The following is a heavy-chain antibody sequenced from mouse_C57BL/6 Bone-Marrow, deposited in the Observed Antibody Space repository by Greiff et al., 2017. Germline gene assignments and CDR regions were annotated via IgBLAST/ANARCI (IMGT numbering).Heavy chain of an antibody. J-gene: IGHJ4*01. V-gene: IGHV5-17*01. Sequence: EVKVEESGGGLVKPGGSLKLSCAASGFTFSDYGMHWVRQAPEKGLEWVAYISSGSSTIYYADTVKGRFTISRDNAKNTLFLRMTSLRSEDTAMYYCARREGEPYGMYYWGRGTSVTLSA. CDR1: GFTFSDYG. CDR3: ARREGEPYGMYY. D-gene: IGHD2-13*01. CDR2: ISSGSSTI.